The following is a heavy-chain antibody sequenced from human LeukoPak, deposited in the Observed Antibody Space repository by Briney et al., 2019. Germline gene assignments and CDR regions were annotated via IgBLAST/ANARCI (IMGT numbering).Heavy chain of an antibody. CDR3: AKGAGSTWTDF. CDR1: GFTFSSYA. V-gene: IGHV3-23*01. J-gene: IGHJ4*02. D-gene: IGHD6-13*01. CDR2: ISPSGGHI. Sequence: GGSLRLSCTASGFTFSSYAMSWVRQAPGKGLEWVSSISPSGGHIYYADSVKGRFTISRDNSKNTLYLQMNSLRAEDTAVYFCAKGAGSTWTDFWGQGTLVTVSS.